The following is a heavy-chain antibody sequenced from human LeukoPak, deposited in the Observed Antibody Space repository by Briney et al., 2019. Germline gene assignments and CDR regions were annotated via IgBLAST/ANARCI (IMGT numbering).Heavy chain of an antibody. V-gene: IGHV4-61*02. CDR1: GGSISSGSYY. CDR3: ARDSSGWSTAVDP. D-gene: IGHD6-19*01. CDR2: IYTSAST. Sequence: SQTLSLTCTVSGGSISSGSYYWSWIRQPAGKGLVWFGRIYTSASTNYNPSLKSRVTISVDTSKNQLSLKLSSVTAADTAVYYCARDSSGWSTAVDPWGQGTLVTVSS. J-gene: IGHJ5*02.